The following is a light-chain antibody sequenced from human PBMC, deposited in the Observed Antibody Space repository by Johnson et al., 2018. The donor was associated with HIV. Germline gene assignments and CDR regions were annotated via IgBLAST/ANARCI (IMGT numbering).Light chain of an antibody. V-gene: IGLV1-51*02. Sequence: QSVLTQPPSVSAAPGQKVTISCSGSTSNIGNNYVSWYQQLPGTSPKLVMHENNKRPSGIPDRFSGSKSGTSATLGITGLQTGDEADYYCGTWDSSLSGGLYVLGTGTRITVL. CDR3: GTWDSSLSGGLYV. CDR2: ENN. J-gene: IGLJ1*01. CDR1: TSNIGNNY.